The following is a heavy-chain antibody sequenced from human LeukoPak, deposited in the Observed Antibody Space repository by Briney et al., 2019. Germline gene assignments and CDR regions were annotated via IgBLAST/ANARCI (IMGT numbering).Heavy chain of an antibody. V-gene: IGHV3-30*04. CDR1: GFAFSIYA. CDR3: ARGQWLVLYYFDY. Sequence: GRSLRLSCAASGFAFSIYAIHWVRQAPGKGLEWVAVISFDGSNKYYADSVKGRFTISRDNSKNTLYLQMNSLRAEDTAVYYCARGQWLVLYYFDYWGQGTLVTVSS. CDR2: ISFDGSNK. D-gene: IGHD6-19*01. J-gene: IGHJ4*02.